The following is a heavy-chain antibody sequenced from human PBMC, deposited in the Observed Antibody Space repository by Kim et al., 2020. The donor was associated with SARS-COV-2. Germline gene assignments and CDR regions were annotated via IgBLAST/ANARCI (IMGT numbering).Heavy chain of an antibody. CDR2: ISYDGSNK. CDR1: GFTFSSYA. J-gene: IGHJ4*02. V-gene: IGHV3-30*04. Sequence: GGSLRLSCAASGFTFSSYAMHWVRQAPGKGLEWVAVISYDGSNKYYVDSVKGRFTISRDNSKNTLYLQMNSLRAEDTAVYYCARDKAEVGTVFDYWGQGTLVTVSS. D-gene: IGHD1-1*01. CDR3: ARDKAEVGTVFDY.